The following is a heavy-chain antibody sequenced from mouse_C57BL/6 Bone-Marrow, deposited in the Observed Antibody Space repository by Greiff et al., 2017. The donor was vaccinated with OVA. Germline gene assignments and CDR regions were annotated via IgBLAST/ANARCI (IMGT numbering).Heavy chain of an antibody. V-gene: IGHV1-52*01. CDR2: IDPSDSET. CDR3: ARLYYYGSSYFDY. D-gene: IGHD1-1*01. Sequence: QVQLKQPGAELVRPGSSVKLSCKASGYTFTSYWMHWVKQRPIQGLEWIGNIDPSDSETHYNQKFKDKATLTVDKSSSTAYMQLSSLTSEDSAVYYCARLYYYGSSYFDYWGQGTTLTVSS. J-gene: IGHJ2*01. CDR1: GYTFTSYW.